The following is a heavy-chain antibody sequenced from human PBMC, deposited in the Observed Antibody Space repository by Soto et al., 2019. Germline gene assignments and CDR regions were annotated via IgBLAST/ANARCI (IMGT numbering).Heavy chain of an antibody. V-gene: IGHV4-39*01. J-gene: IGHJ3*02. CDR1: GGSISSSSYY. CDR3: ARRGDYYDSSGYYFCAFDI. CDR2: IYYSGST. D-gene: IGHD3-22*01. Sequence: QLQLQESGPGLVKPSETLSLTCTVSGGSISSSSYYWGWIRQPPGKGLEWIGSIYYSGSTYYNPSLKSRVTISVDTSKNQFSLKLSSVTAADTAVYYCARRGDYYDSSGYYFCAFDIWGQGTMVTVSS.